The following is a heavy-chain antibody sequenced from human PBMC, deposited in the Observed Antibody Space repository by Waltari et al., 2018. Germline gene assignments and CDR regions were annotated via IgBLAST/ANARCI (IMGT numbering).Heavy chain of an antibody. D-gene: IGHD3-16*01. CDR1: TFSFSSYW. CDR2: IRPDGGEN. J-gene: IGHJ4*02. CDR3: ATMGAGRAPDY. Sequence: EVQLVESGGGLVQPGGSLRVSCAVSTFSFSSYWMAWFRQAPGKGLEWVATIRPDGGENFYVDSVKGRFSISRDNAKNSFYLQMNSLRVEDTAIFYCATMGAGRAPDYWGQGTLVTVSS. V-gene: IGHV3-7*03.